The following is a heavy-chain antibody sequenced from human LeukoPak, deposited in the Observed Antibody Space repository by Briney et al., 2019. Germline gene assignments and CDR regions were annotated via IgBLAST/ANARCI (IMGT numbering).Heavy chain of an antibody. CDR2: ITGNDGST. J-gene: IGHJ4*02. V-gene: IGHV3-23*01. CDR3: AKDAVAPGSGGDYFDY. D-gene: IGHD3-10*01. Sequence: GGSLRLSCAASGFNFNTYGMHWVRQAPGKGLEWVSVITGNDGSTYYADSVKGRFTISRDNSKNTLSLQMDSLRAEDTAVYYCAKDAVAPGSGGDYFDYWGQGTLVTVSS. CDR1: GFNFNTYG.